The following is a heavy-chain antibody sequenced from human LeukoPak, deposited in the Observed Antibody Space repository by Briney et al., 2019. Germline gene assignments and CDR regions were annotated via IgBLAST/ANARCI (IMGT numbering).Heavy chain of an antibody. D-gene: IGHD6-19*01. CDR2: ISYDGSNK. V-gene: IGHV3-30-3*01. CDR1: GFTFSSYA. Sequence: GRSLRLCCAASGFTFSSYAMHWVRQAPGKGLEWVAVISYDGSNKYYADSVKGRFTISRDNSKNTLYLQMNSLRAEDTAVYYCARDRQWLFTDYWGQGTLVTVSS. CDR3: ARDRQWLFTDY. J-gene: IGHJ4*02.